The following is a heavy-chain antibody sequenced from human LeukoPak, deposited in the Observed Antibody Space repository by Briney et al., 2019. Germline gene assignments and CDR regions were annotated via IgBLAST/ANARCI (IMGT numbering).Heavy chain of an antibody. CDR1: GGTFSSYA. V-gene: IGHV1-69*13. CDR3: ARVSPYYYDSSGYFDY. D-gene: IGHD3-22*01. CDR2: IIPIFGTA. J-gene: IGHJ4*02. Sequence: GASVKVSCKASGGTFSSYAISWVRQAPGQGLEWMGGIIPIFGTANYAQKFQGRVTITADESTSTAYMELSSLRSEDTAVYYCARVSPYYYDSSGYFDYWGQGTLVTVSS.